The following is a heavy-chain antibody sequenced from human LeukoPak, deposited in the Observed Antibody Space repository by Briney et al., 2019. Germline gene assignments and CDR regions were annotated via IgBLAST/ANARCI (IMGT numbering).Heavy chain of an antibody. V-gene: IGHV4-39*07. D-gene: IGHD6-13*01. CDR3: ARVTGYRIEDYFDY. CDR2: IFYSGRT. J-gene: IGHJ4*02. Sequence: PSETLSLTCTVSGGSISSSTYYWGWIRQPPGKGLEWIGSIFYSGRTYYNPSLKSRVTISVETSKNEFSLKLRSVTAADTAVYYCARVTGYRIEDYFDYWGQGTLVTVSS. CDR1: GGSISSSTYY.